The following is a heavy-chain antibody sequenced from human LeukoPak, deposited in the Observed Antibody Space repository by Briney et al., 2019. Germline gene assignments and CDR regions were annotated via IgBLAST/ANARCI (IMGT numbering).Heavy chain of an antibody. CDR1: GYTFIDYY. V-gene: IGHV1-69-2*01. Sequence: ASVKVSCKASGYTFIDYYIHWVHQAPGKGLEWIGRVDPQNNRKKYAEKFQGRVTTAADTSTDTAYMELSSLTSEDTGVYYCFANSGSYQGWFDPWGQGTLVTVSS. CDR3: FANSGSYQGWFDP. D-gene: IGHD1-26*01. CDR2: VDPQNNRK. J-gene: IGHJ5*02.